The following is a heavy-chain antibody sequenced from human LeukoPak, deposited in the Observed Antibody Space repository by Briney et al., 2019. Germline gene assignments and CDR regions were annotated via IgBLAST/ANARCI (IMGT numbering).Heavy chain of an antibody. V-gene: IGHV1-69*05. CDR1: GGTFSSYA. J-gene: IGHJ4*02. Sequence: SVKVSCKASGGTFSSYAISWVRQAPGQGLEWMGGIIPIFGTANYAKKLQGRVTMTTDTSTSPAYMELRSLKSDDTAVYYCARSVSYGSGSHLDYWGQGTLVTVSS. CDR3: ARSVSYGSGSHLDY. D-gene: IGHD3-10*01. CDR2: IIPIFGTA.